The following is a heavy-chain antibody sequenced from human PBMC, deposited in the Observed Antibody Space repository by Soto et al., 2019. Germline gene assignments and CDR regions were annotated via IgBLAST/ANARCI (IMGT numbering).Heavy chain of an antibody. D-gene: IGHD3-22*01. CDR3: ATFLQRDYYDSSGLY. V-gene: IGHV1-24*01. J-gene: IGHJ4*02. CDR2: FDPEDGET. CDR1: GYTLTVLS. Sequence: ASVKASCKVSGYTLTVLSMHWVRQAPGKGLEWMGGFDPEDGETIYAQKFQGRVTMTEDTSTDTAYMELSSLRSEDTAVYYCATFLQRDYYDSSGLYWGQGTLVTVSS.